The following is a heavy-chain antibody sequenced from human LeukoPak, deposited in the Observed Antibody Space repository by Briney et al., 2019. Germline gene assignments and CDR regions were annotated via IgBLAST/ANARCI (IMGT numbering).Heavy chain of an antibody. D-gene: IGHD3-10*02. CDR3: AELGITMIGGV. CDR1: GFTFSSYA. Sequence: GGSLRLSCAASGFTFSSYAMSWVRQAPRMGLEWVSYISSSGSTIYYADSVKGRFTISRDNAKNSLYLQMNSLRAEDTAVYYCAELGITMIGGVWGKGTTVTISS. V-gene: IGHV3-48*03. J-gene: IGHJ6*04. CDR2: ISSSGSTI.